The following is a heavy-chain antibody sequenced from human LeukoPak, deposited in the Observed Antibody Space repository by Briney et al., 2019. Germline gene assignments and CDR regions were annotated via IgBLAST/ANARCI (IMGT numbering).Heavy chain of an antibody. V-gene: IGHV4-31*03. J-gene: IGHJ3*02. CDR3: ARARAGSSSWADAFDI. CDR1: GGSISSGGYY. D-gene: IGHD6-13*01. Sequence: SQTLSLTCTVSGGSISSGGYYWSWIRQHPGKGLEWIGYIYYSGSTYYNPSLKSRVTISVDTSKNQFSLKLSSVTAADTAVYYCARARAGSSSWADAFDIWGQGTMVTVSS. CDR2: IYYSGST.